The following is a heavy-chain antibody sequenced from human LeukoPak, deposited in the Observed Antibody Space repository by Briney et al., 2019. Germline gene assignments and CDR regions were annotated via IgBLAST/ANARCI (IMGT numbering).Heavy chain of an antibody. Sequence: SETLSLTCTVSGGSISSSSYYWGWIRQPPGKGLEWIGSIYYSGSTYYNPSLKSRVTISVDTSRNQFSLKLSSVTAADTAVYYCARRSTGSSSSVFDYWGQGTLVTVSS. V-gene: IGHV4-39*01. D-gene: IGHD6-6*01. CDR1: GGSISSSSYY. J-gene: IGHJ4*02. CDR2: IYYSGST. CDR3: ARRSTGSSSSVFDY.